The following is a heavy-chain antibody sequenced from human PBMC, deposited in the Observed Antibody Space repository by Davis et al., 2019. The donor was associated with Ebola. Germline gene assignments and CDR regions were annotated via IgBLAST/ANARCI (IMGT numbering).Heavy chain of an antibody. CDR2: ISYDGSVK. D-gene: IGHD2-15*01. Sequence: PGGSLRLSCAASGFTFSTYGMPWVRQAPGKGLEWVAVISYDGSVKYLTDSVKGRFTISRDSSKNTVYLQMNSLRPEDTAVYFCAKDAATVVVLAALDSWGQGTLVTVSS. CDR3: AKDAATVVVLAALDS. V-gene: IGHV3-30*18. CDR1: GFTFSTYG. J-gene: IGHJ4*02.